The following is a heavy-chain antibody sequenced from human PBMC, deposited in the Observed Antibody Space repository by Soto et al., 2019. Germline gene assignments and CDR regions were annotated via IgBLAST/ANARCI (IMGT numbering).Heavy chain of an antibody. CDR3: VRRRWSSSWYDNWFDP. D-gene: IGHD6-13*01. CDR1: GGSISSGDYY. V-gene: IGHV4-30-4*01. CDR2: IYYSGST. Sequence: QVQLQESGPGLVKPSQTLSLTCTVSGGSISSGDYYWSWIRQPPGKGLGWIGYIYYSGSTYYNPSLKSRVTISVDTSKNQFSLKLSSVTAADTAVYYCVRRRWSSSWYDNWFDPWGQGTLVTVSS. J-gene: IGHJ5*02.